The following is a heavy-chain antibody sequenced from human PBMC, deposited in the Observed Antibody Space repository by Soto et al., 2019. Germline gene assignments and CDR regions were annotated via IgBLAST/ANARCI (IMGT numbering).Heavy chain of an antibody. J-gene: IGHJ4*02. V-gene: IGHV3-7*01. Sequence: GGSLRLSCAAIGFSLRSDWMAWVRQIPGKGLEFVANIKEDGSVKNYVDSVKGRFTISRDNSKNTVYLQMNNLRPEDTAVYYCTYNPLRFLEWFPPGFAYWGQGTLVTVSS. D-gene: IGHD3-3*01. CDR2: IKEDGSVK. CDR3: TYNPLRFLEWFPPGFAY. CDR1: GFSLRSDW.